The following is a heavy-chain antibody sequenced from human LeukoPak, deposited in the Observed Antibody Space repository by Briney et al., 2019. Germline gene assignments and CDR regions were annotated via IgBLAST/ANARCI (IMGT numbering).Heavy chain of an antibody. Sequence: GGSLRLSCAASGFTFSTYVMTWVRQAPGKGLEWVSSITTGGRPFYADSVTGRFAMSRDNSKNMVHPQMNSLRAEGTAIYYCTNSGPGLGWSRCYSDFWGQGTLVTVSS. CDR3: TNSGPGLGWSRCYSDF. J-gene: IGHJ4*02. CDR2: ITTGGRP. V-gene: IGHV3-23*01. CDR1: GFTFSTYV. D-gene: IGHD6-19*01.